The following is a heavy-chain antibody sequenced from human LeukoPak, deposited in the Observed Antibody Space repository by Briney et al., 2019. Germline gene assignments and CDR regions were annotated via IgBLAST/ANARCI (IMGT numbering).Heavy chain of an antibody. D-gene: IGHD4-17*01. CDR1: GYTFTSYG. V-gene: IGHV1-18*04. CDR3: ARDFYGDYGPDYFDY. J-gene: IGHJ4*02. CDR2: ISAYNGNT. Sequence: ASVKVSCKASGYTFTSYGISWVRQAPGQGLEWMGWISAYNGNTNYAQKLRGRVTMTTDTSTSTAYMELRSLRSDDTAVYYCARDFYGDYGPDYFDYWGQGTLVTVSS.